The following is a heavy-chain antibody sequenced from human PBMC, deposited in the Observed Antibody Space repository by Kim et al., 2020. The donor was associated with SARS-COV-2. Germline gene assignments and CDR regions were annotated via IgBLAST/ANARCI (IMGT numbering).Heavy chain of an antibody. J-gene: IGHJ6*02. CDR2: IYHSGTT. V-gene: IGHV4-4*02. CDR3: SRPVAGSVWDV. D-gene: IGHD6-19*01. Sequence: SETLSLTCAVSGVSISSNNWWSWVRQPPGRGLEWIGDIYHSGTTNYNASLKGRVTISVDKSKNHFSLILTSVTAADTAIYYCSRPVAGSVWDVWGQGTTVTVSS. CDR1: GVSISSNNW.